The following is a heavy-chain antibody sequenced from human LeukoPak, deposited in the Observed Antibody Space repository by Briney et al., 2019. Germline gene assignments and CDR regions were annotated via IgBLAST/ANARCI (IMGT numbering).Heavy chain of an antibody. CDR3: AKDGGGGSYYLSYYFDY. CDR1: GSTFSSYA. Sequence: GRSLRLSCAASGSTFSSYAMSWVRQAPGKWLGWVSAISVSGGGTYYAASVKGRFTISRDNSKNTLSLKVNSLRVEDTAVYYCAKDGGGGSYYLSYYFDYWGQGTLVTVSS. CDR2: ISVSGGGT. V-gene: IGHV3-23*01. D-gene: IGHD1-26*01. J-gene: IGHJ4*02.